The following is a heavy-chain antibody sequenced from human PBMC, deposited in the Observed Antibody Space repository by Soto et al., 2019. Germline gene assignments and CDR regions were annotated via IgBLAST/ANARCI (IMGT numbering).Heavy chain of an antibody. Sequence: QVQLQESGPGLVKPSETLSLTCTVSGVSISSYYWSWIRQSPGKGLEWIGYIHSSGSTNYNPSLTSRVTSSVATPKNQCSRKLSSVTAADTAAYDFARSRIEAAGTVYHWGQGTLVTVSS. V-gene: IGHV4-59*08. CDR2: IHSSGST. D-gene: IGHD6-13*01. CDR3: ARSRIEAAGTVYH. CDR1: GVSISSYY. J-gene: IGHJ5*02.